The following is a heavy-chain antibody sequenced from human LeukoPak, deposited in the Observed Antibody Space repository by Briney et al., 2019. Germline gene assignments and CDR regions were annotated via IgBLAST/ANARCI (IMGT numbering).Heavy chain of an antibody. CDR1: GASISGYY. CDR2: IYYSGST. V-gene: IGHV4-59*01. CDR3: ARCLSRCNNGFDI. Sequence: SETLPLTCSVSGASISGYYWSWIRQPPGKGLEWFGHIYYSGSTTYNPSLKSRVTISVDSSKNQFSLRLSSVTAADTAVYYCARCLSRCNNGFDIWGQGTMVTVSS. J-gene: IGHJ3*02. D-gene: IGHD2/OR15-2a*01.